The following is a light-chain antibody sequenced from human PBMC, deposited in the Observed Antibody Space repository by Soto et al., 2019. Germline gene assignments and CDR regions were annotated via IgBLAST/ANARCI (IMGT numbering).Light chain of an antibody. J-gene: IGKJ2*01. CDR2: GAS. CDR1: QTVSSTH. CDR3: QQSGSSPFT. V-gene: IGKV3-20*01. Sequence: EIVLTQSPGSLALSPGDRATLSCTASQTVSSTHLAWYQQKPGQSPSLLVSGASNRATDIPDRFSGSGSGTDFTLTISRLEPEDCDVYYCQQSGSSPFTFGQGNRLDIK.